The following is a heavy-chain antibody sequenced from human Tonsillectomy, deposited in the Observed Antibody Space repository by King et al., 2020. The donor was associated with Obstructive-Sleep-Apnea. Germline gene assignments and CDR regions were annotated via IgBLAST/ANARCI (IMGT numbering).Heavy chain of an antibody. CDR1: GYSISSGYY. CDR3: ARSGVMTHRPVQLDY. D-gene: IGHD2-21*01. J-gene: IGHJ4*02. Sequence: QLQESGPGLVKPSETLSLTCTVSGYSISSGYYWGWIRQPPGKGLEWIGSIYHSGSTYYNSSLTSRVTISVDTSKNQFSLKLNSVTAADTAFYYCARSGVMTHRPVQLDYWGQGTLVTVSS. V-gene: IGHV4-38-2*02. CDR2: IYHSGST.